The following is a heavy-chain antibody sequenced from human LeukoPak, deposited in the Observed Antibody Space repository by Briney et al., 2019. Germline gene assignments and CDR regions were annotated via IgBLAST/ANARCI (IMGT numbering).Heavy chain of an antibody. Sequence: GGSLRLSCAASGFTFSHFAMTWVRQSPGKGLEWGSAISGSAVTKHYADSVRGRFTISRDNSKDTLYLQMNNLRGEDTAVYYCVKARYFDWELNFDYWGQGALVTVSS. D-gene: IGHD3-9*01. J-gene: IGHJ4*02. CDR3: VKARYFDWELNFDY. V-gene: IGHV3-23*01. CDR2: ISGSAVTK. CDR1: GFTFSHFA.